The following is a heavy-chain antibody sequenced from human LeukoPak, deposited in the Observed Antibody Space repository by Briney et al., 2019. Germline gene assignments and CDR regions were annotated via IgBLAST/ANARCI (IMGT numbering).Heavy chain of an antibody. CDR1: GFTLRSYV. J-gene: IGHJ4*02. V-gene: IGHV3-23*01. D-gene: IGHD2-21*02. CDR3: AKDRLLNCRGDCYIFDY. Sequence: AGGSLRLSCVASGFTLRSYVMNWVRQTPGKGLEWVSSISGSGDSTFYADSVKGRFSISRDNSKNTLYVQVNGLRTEDTAIYYCAKDRLLNCRGDCYIFDYWGQGTVVTVSS. CDR2: ISGSGDST.